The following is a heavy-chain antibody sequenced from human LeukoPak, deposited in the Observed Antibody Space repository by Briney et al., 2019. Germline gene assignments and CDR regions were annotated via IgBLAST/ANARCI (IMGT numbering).Heavy chain of an antibody. CDR2: MSGSGEFI. D-gene: IGHD3-22*01. Sequence: GGSLRLSCAASGFTFSSYSMNWIRQAPGKGLEWVSSMSGSGEFIYYVDSVRGRFTISRDNGKNSLYLQMNSLRPEDTAVYYCARDDSHGYHFFDSWGQGTLVTVSS. CDR1: GFTFSSYS. CDR3: ARDDSHGYHFFDS. J-gene: IGHJ4*02. V-gene: IGHV3-21*01.